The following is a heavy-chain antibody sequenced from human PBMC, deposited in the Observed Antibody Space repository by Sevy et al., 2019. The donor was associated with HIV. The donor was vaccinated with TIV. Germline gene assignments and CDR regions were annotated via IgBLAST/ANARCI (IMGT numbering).Heavy chain of an antibody. CDR1: GGIFRTYG. J-gene: IGHJ4*02. Sequence: ASVKVSCKASGGIFRTYGISWVRQAPGQGLEWMGGIIPVLGTTNYVQKFQGRVTITADESTKTVYMEMNSLRSEDTAVYYCARGGGNRWYYFDYWGQETLVTVSS. CDR3: ARGGGNRWYYFDY. D-gene: IGHD6-13*01. V-gene: IGHV1-69*13. CDR2: IIPVLGTT.